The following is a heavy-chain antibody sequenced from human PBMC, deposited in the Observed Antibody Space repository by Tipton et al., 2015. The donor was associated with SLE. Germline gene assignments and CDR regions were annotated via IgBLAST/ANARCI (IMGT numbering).Heavy chain of an antibody. CDR2: INHRGST. D-gene: IGHD3-10*01. J-gene: IGHJ5*02. CDR1: GFTFSDYY. V-gene: IGHV4-34*01. CDR3: ARSHYFGSGSYHH. Sequence: LRLSCAASGFTFSDYYMSWIRQPPGKGLEWIGEINHRGSTNYNPPLKSRVIISLDTPKTQFSLRLSSVTAADTAVYYCARSHYFGSGSYHHWGQGTLVTVSS.